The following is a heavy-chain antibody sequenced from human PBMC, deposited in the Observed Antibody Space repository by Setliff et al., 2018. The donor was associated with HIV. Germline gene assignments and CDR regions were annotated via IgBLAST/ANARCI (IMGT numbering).Heavy chain of an antibody. CDR2: IDPSGGAT. J-gene: IGHJ4*02. Sequence: ASVKVSCKASGYSFTTYFLHWVRQAPGQGPEWLGIIDPSGGATEYAQKFQGRVTMTRDTSTSTVYMELRSLKSEDTAVYYCARVKQQLAPFDYWGQGTLVTVSS. V-gene: IGHV1-46*01. D-gene: IGHD6-13*01. CDR1: GYSFTTYF. CDR3: ARVKQQLAPFDY.